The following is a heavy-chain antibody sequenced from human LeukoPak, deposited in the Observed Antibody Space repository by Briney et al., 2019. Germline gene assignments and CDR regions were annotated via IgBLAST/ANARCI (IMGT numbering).Heavy chain of an antibody. CDR2: ITASGGNT. CDR1: GFTFSSYA. V-gene: IGHV3-23*01. CDR3: ARRGDFWEIDY. J-gene: IGHJ4*02. D-gene: IGHD3-3*01. Sequence: GGSLRLSCAASGFTFSSYAMGWVRQAPGKGLEWVSAITASGGNTYYADSVKGRFTISRDNSKNTLYLQVNSLRAEDTAVYYCARRGDFWEIDYWGQGTLVTVSS.